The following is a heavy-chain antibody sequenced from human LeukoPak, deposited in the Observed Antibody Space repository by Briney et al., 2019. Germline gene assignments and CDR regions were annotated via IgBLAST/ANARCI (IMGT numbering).Heavy chain of an antibody. CDR3: ARAPRD. V-gene: IGHV4-34*01. J-gene: IGHJ4*02. Sequence: PSETLSLTCAVYGGSFSGYYWSWIRQPPGKGLEWIGEINHSGSTNYNPSLKNRVTISVDTSKNQFSLKLSSVTAADTAVYYCARAPRDWGQGTLVTVSS. CDR1: GGSFSGYY. CDR2: INHSGST.